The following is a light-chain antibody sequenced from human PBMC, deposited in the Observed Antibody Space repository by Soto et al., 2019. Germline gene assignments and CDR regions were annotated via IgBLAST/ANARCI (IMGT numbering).Light chain of an antibody. CDR3: QQYDRLPWT. J-gene: IGKJ1*01. Sequence: DIQMTQSPSSLSASVGDRVTITCQASQDTSNYLTWYQQKPGRAPKLLINDASNLETGVPSRFSGSGSGTDFTLTISNLQPEDIATYYCQQYDRLPWTFGQGTNVEIK. CDR1: QDTSNY. V-gene: IGKV1-33*01. CDR2: DAS.